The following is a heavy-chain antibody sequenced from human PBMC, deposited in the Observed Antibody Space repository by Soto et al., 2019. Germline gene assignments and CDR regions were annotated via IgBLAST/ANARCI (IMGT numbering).Heavy chain of an antibody. Sequence: QVQLVQSGAEVKKPGASVKVSCKASGYTFTSYGISWVRQAPGQGLEWMGWISAYNGNTNYAQKLQGRVTMTTETSTSTAYMELRSLRSDDTAVYYGARDYLDDYGDYPNWFDPWGQGTLVTVSS. V-gene: IGHV1-18*04. J-gene: IGHJ5*02. CDR2: ISAYNGNT. CDR1: GYTFTSYG. CDR3: ARDYLDDYGDYPNWFDP. D-gene: IGHD4-17*01.